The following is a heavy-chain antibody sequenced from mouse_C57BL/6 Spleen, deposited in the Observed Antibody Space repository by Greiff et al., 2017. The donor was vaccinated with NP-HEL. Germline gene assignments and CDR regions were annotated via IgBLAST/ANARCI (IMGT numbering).Heavy chain of an antibody. CDR3: ARGGLYFDY. J-gene: IGHJ2*01. CDR2: ISSGSSTI. Sequence: EVKLMESGGGLVKPGGSLKLSCAASGFTFSDYGMHWVRQAPEKGLEWVAYISSGSSTIYYADTVKGRFTISRDNAKNTLFLQMTSLRSADTAMYYCARGGLYFDYWGQGTTLTVSS. V-gene: IGHV5-17*01. CDR1: GFTFSDYG.